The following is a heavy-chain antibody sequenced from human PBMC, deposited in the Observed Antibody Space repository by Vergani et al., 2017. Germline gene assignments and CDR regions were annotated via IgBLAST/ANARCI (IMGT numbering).Heavy chain of an antibody. J-gene: IGHJ4*02. V-gene: IGHV4-61*01. CDR3: ARGEETYYYDSSGYYTADY. CDR1: GGSVSSGSYY. CDR2: IYYSGST. Sequence: QVQLQESGPGLVKPSETLSLTCTVSGGSVSSGSYYWSWIRQPPGKGLEWIGYIYYSGSTNYNPSLKSRVTISVDTSKNQFSLKLSSVTAADTAVYYCARGEETYYYDSSGYYTADYWGQGPLVTVSS. D-gene: IGHD3-22*01.